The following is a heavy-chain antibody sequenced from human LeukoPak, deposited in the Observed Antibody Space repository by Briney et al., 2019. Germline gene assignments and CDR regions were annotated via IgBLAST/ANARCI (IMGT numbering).Heavy chain of an antibody. CDR3: ARADYGDYAANFDY. CDR1: GGSISSSNW. CDR2: IYHSGST. J-gene: IGHJ4*02. D-gene: IGHD4-17*01. Sequence: SGTLSLTCAVSGGSISSSNWWSWVRQPPGKGLEWIGEIYHSGSTNYNPSLKSRVTISVDKSKSQFSLKLSSVTAADTAVYYCARADYGDYAANFDYWGRGTLVTVSS. V-gene: IGHV4-4*02.